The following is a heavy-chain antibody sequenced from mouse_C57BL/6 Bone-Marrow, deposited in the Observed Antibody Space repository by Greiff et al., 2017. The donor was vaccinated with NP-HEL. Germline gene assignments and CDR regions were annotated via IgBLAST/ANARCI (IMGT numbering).Heavy chain of an antibody. CDR2: ISDGGSYT. D-gene: IGHD2-4*01. CDR3: ARDLYDYDGAMDY. V-gene: IGHV5-4*01. J-gene: IGHJ4*01. CDR1: GFTFSSYA. Sequence: EVKVEESGGGLVKPGGSLKLSCAASGFTFSSYAMSWVRQTPEKRLEWVATISDGGSYTYYPDNVKGRFTISRDNAKNNLYLQMSHLKSEDTAMYYCARDLYDYDGAMDYWGQGTSVTVSS.